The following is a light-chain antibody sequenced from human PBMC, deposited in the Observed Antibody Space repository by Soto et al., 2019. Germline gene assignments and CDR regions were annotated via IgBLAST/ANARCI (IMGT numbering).Light chain of an antibody. J-gene: IGLJ1*01. CDR2: EVT. CDR1: SSGIGAYNY. CDR3: NSYTTLSNRV. V-gene: IGLV2-14*01. Sequence: QSALTQPASVSGSPGQSITISCTGTSSGIGAYNYVSWYQQHPGKAPKLLIYEVTNRPSGASDRFSGSKSGNTASLTISGLQAEDEANYYCNSYTTLSNRVFGTGTKVTVL.